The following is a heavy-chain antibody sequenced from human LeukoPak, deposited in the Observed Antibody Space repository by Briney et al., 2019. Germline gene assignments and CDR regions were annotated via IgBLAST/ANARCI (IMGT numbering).Heavy chain of an antibody. Sequence: PSESLSLTCTGSGGSISSDYWSWIRQPPGKGLEWIGNIYTSGSTNYNPSLKSRITISVDTSKNQFSLKLSSVTAADTAVYHCARLVYDYVWGSYGFDPWGQGTLVTVSS. CDR1: GGSISSDY. V-gene: IGHV4-4*09. CDR2: IYTSGST. CDR3: ARLVYDYVWGSYGFDP. D-gene: IGHD3-16*01. J-gene: IGHJ5*02.